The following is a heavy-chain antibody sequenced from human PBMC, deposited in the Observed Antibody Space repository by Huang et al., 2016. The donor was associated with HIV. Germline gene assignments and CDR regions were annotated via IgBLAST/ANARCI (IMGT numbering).Heavy chain of an antibody. D-gene: IGHD3-22*01. V-gene: IGHV3-74*01. CDR3: ARDPRIQSWLNFFDY. CDR2: INSDWSST. CDR1: GFSISSYW. J-gene: IGHJ4*02. Sequence: EVQLVESGGGLVQPGGSLRLSCAASGFSISSYWMHWVRQAPGKGLVWVSRINSDWSSTSYADAVKGRFTISRDNAKNTLYLQMNSLRAEDTAVYYCARDPRIQSWLNFFDYWGQGTLVSVSS.